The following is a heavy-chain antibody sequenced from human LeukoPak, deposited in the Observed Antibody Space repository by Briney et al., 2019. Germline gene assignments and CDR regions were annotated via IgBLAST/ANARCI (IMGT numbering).Heavy chain of an antibody. V-gene: IGHV3-11*01. Sequence: GGSLRLSCAASEFTFSDYYMSWIRQAPGKGLEWLSHISSTGNTIYYAESVKGRFTISRDNAKNSLYLQMDSLRVDDTAVYYCARGMGVLVPAATWFDPWGQGTLVTVSS. J-gene: IGHJ5*02. D-gene: IGHD2-2*01. CDR1: EFTFSDYY. CDR3: ARGMGVLVPAATWFDP. CDR2: ISSTGNTI.